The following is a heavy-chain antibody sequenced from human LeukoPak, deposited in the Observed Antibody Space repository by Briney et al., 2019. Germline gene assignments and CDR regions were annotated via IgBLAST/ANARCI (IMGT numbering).Heavy chain of an antibody. CDR1: GYTFTNYG. D-gene: IGHD3-22*01. J-gene: IGHJ4*02. Sequence: GASVNVSFKASGYTFTNYGISWVRQAPGQGLDGMGWISAYNGNTNYAQKLQGRVTMTTDTSASTAYMEMRSMRSDDTAVYYCARAPAEYYDSSGYPLHFDYWGQGNLVTVSS. CDR2: ISAYNGNT. CDR3: ARAPAEYYDSSGYPLHFDY. V-gene: IGHV1-18*01.